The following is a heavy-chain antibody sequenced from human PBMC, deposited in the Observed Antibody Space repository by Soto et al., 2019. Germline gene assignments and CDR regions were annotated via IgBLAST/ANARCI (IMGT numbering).Heavy chain of an antibody. CDR3: AKEAVLEYYDFWSGYYASGPHPMDV. CDR1: GLTFSSYA. Sequence: GGSLRLSCAASGLTFSSYAMSWVRQAPGKGLKWVSAISGSGGSTYYADSVKGRFTISRDNSKNTLYLQMNSLRAEDTAVYYCAKEAVLEYYDFWSGYYASGPHPMDVWGQGTTVTVSS. D-gene: IGHD3-3*01. V-gene: IGHV3-23*01. CDR2: ISGSGGST. J-gene: IGHJ6*02.